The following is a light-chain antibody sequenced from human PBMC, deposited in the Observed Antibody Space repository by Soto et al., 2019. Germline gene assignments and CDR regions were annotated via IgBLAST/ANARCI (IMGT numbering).Light chain of an antibody. CDR1: SSDVGGYNY. CDR3: SSLTSSSTQV. Sequence: QSALTQPASVSGSPGQTITISCTGSSSDVGGYNYVSWYQQHPGKVPKLMIYEVNNRPSGVSDRFSGSKSGNTASLTISGLQPEDEADYYCSSLTSSSTQVLGGGTKLTVL. CDR2: EVN. J-gene: IGLJ2*01. V-gene: IGLV2-14*01.